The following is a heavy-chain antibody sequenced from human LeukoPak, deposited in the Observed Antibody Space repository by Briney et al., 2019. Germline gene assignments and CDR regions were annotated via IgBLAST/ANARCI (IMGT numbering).Heavy chain of an antibody. CDR3: ARLTGGSREIIDY. V-gene: IGHV1-2*02. J-gene: IGHJ4*02. CDR2: INPNSGGT. D-gene: IGHD1-26*01. CDR1: GYTFTGYY. Sequence: ASVKVSCKASGYTFTGYYMHWVRQAPGQGLEWMGWINPNSGGTNYAQKFQGRVTMPRDTSISTAYMELSRLRSDDTAVYYCARLTGGSREIIDYWGQGTLVTVSS.